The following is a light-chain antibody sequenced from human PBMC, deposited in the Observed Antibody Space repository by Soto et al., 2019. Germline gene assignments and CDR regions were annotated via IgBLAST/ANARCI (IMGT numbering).Light chain of an antibody. CDR2: DAY. J-gene: IGKJ2*01. CDR1: QPINGK. CDR3: QQYETYFRYT. Sequence: DIQMTQSPSTLSASVGDRVAITCRASQPINGKWAWYQKKPGKAPKLLISDAYNLESGVPSMFSGSRSGTEFTLTIGSLQADDFATYYCQQYETYFRYTFGQGTKLDIK. V-gene: IGKV1-5*01.